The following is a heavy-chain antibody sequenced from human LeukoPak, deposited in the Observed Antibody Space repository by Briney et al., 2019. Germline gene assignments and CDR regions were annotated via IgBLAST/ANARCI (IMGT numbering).Heavy chain of an antibody. CDR1: GGSISSGGYY. D-gene: IGHD6-13*01. V-gene: IGHV4-31*03. CDR2: IYYSGST. J-gene: IGHJ5*02. Sequence: SETLSLTCTVSGGSISSGGYYWSWIRQHPGKGLEWIGYIYYSGSTYYNPFLKSRVTISVDTSKNQFSLKLSSVTAADTAVYYCATRIAAAGRRKNWFDPWGQGTLVTVSS. CDR3: ATRIAAAGRRKNWFDP.